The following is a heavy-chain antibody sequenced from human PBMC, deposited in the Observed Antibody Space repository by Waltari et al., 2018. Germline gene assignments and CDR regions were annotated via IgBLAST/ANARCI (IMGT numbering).Heavy chain of an antibody. V-gene: IGHV3-30*18. CDR3: AKDLVRYGSGIDY. CDR1: GFTFSSYG. D-gene: IGHD3-10*01. CDR2: RWYDGSNK. J-gene: IGHJ4*02. Sequence: QVQLVESGGGVVQPGRSLRLSCAASGFTFSSYGMHWVRQAPGKGLEWVAVRWYDGSNKYYADSVKGRFTISRDNSKNTLYLQMNSLRAEDTAMYYCAKDLVRYGSGIDYWGQGTLVTVSS.